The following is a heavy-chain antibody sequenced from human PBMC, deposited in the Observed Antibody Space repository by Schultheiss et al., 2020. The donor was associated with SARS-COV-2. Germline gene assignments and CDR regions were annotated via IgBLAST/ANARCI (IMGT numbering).Heavy chain of an antibody. CDR3: ARDTGLAARGHYYYYYGMDV. CDR2: MNPNSGGT. J-gene: IGHJ6*02. Sequence: ASVKVSCKASGGTFSSYAISWVRQAPGQGLEWMGWMNPNSGGTNSAQKFQGWVTMTRDTSISTAYMELSRLRSDDTAVYYCARDTGLAARGHYYYYYGMDVWGQGTTVTVSS. V-gene: IGHV1-2*04. CDR1: GGTFSSYA. D-gene: IGHD6-6*01.